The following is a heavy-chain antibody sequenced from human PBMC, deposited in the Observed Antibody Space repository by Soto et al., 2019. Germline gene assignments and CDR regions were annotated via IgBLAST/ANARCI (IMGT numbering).Heavy chain of an antibody. CDR3: AKVRYSSPMGYYYGMDV. J-gene: IGHJ6*02. Sequence: SVKVSCKASRVAFSKFIVTWVRQAPGLGLEWVGGIIPIFGTANYAQKFQVRVTITADESTSTSYMEVNNLRSEDTAVYYCAKVRYSSPMGYYYGMDVWGQGTTVTVSS. V-gene: IGHV1-69*13. CDR2: IIPIFGTA. CDR1: RVAFSKFI. D-gene: IGHD6-19*01.